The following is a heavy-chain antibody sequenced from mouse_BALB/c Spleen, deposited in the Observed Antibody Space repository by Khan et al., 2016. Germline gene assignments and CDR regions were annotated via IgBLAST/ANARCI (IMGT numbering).Heavy chain of an antibody. CDR1: GFDFSRYW. CDR3: ARLNDYDGVDD. D-gene: IGHD2-4*01. Sequence: EVQLQESGGGLVQPGGSLNLSCAASGFDFSRYWMSWARQAPGKGQEWIGEINPGSSTINYTPSLKDKFIISRDNAKNTLYLQMRKVRSEGTALYYCARLNDYDGVDDWGQGASGTVSS. CDR2: INPGSSTI. J-gene: IGHJ4*01. V-gene: IGHV4-2*02.